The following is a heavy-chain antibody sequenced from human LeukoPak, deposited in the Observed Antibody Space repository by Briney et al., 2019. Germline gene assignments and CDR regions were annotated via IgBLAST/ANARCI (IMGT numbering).Heavy chain of an antibody. CDR3: ARSPLAARNYYYYYMDV. D-gene: IGHD6-6*01. Sequence: ASVKVSCKASGYTFTGYYMHWVRQAPGQGLEWMGWINPNSGGTNYAQKFQGRVTMTRDTSISTAYMELSRLRSDDTAVYYCARSPLAARNYYYYYMDVWGKGTTVTVSS. CDR2: INPNSGGT. V-gene: IGHV1-2*02. CDR1: GYTFTGYY. J-gene: IGHJ6*03.